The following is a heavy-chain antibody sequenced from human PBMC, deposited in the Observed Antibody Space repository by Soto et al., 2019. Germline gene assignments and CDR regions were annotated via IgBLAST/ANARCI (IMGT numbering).Heavy chain of an antibody. CDR2: INAGNGNT. D-gene: IGHD2-2*01. V-gene: IGHV1-3*01. J-gene: IGHJ5*02. CDR3: ARVVPGAEAWFGP. CDR1: GYTFTSCA. Sequence: ASVTVSCKASGYTFTSCAMHWVRPAPGERLEWMGWINAGNGNTKYSQKFQGRVTITTDTSTTTAYMELRSLRSDDTAVYYCARVVPGAEAWFGPWGQGTLVTVSS.